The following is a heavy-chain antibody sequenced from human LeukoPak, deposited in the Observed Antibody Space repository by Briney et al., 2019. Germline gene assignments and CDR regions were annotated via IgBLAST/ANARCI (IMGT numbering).Heavy chain of an antibody. CDR1: GYTFTSYA. CDR3: ARPRFGELLAFDY. Sequence: ASVKVSCKASGYTFTSYAMHWVRQAPGQRLEWMGWINAGNGNTKYSQKFQGRVTMTTDTSTSTAYMELRSLRSDDTAVYYCARPRFGELLAFDYWGQGTPVTVSS. CDR2: INAGNGNT. J-gene: IGHJ4*02. D-gene: IGHD3-10*01. V-gene: IGHV1-3*01.